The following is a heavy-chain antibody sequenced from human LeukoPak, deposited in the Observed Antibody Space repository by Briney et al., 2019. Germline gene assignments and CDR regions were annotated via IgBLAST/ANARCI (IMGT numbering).Heavy chain of an antibody. V-gene: IGHV5-51*01. D-gene: IGHD2-21*02. CDR1: GYSFTTEW. J-gene: IGHJ4*02. Sequence: GESLKISCKAHGYSFTTEWIGWVRQLPGKGLEWMGVISPAESDTRYSPSFQGQVTISADKSISTAYLQWSSLEASDTAMYYCARVPSQGGDYNLDHWGQGTLATVAS. CDR2: ISPAESDT. CDR3: ARVPSQGGDYNLDH.